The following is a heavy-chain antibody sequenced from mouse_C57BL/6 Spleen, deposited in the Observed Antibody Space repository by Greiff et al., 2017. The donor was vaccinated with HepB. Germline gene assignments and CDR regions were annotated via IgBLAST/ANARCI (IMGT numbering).Heavy chain of an antibody. J-gene: IGHJ2*01. CDR1: GFTFSSYG. CDR3: ARHEGTGYFDY. V-gene: IGHV5-6*02. Sequence: DVMLVESGGDLVKPGGSLKLSCAASGFTFSSYGMSWVRQTPDKRLEWVATISSGGSYTYYPDSVKGRFTISRDNAKNTLYLQMSSLKSEDTAMYYCARHEGTGYFDYWGQGTTLTVSS. CDR2: ISSGGSYT.